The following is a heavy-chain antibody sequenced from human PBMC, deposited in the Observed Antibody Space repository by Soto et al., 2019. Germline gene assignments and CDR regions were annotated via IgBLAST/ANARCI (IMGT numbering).Heavy chain of an antibody. CDR2: IYYSGST. CDR3: ARDLWGYCGTDCYPLDV. J-gene: IGHJ6*02. Sequence: PSETLSLTCTVSGGSISSGGYYWSWIRQHQGKGLEWIGYIYYSGSTYYNPSLKSRVTISVDTSKNQFSLKLSSVTAAYTAVYSCARDLWGYCGTDCYPLDVWGQGTTVTFSS. V-gene: IGHV4-31*03. D-gene: IGHD2-21*02. CDR1: GGSISSGGYY.